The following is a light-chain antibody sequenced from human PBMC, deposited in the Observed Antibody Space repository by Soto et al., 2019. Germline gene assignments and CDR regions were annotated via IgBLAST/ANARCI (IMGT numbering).Light chain of an antibody. CDR3: SSLTSNRIYV. V-gene: IGLV2-14*03. CDR2: GVT. J-gene: IGLJ1*01. Sequence: QSVLTQPTSVSGSPGQSITISCTGNHNDIGTYDYVSWYQQHPGRAPRLLIHGVTTRPSGISGRFSASKSGLTASLTISGLQPEEEADYYYSSLTSNRIYVFGPGTKVTVL. CDR1: HNDIGTYDY.